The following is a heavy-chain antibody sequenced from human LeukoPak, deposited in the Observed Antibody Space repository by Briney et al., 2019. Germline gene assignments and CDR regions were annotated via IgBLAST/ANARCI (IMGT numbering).Heavy chain of an antibody. V-gene: IGHV3-21*01. CDR1: GFTFSSYA. D-gene: IGHD6-19*01. CDR2: ISSSSSYI. Sequence: GGSLRLSCAASGFTFSSYARNWVRQAPGKGLEWVSSISSSSSYIYYADSVKGRFTISRDNAKNSLYLQMNSLRAEDTAVYYCARVWGIAVAGSSSVDYWGQGTLVTVSS. CDR3: ARVWGIAVAGSSSVDY. J-gene: IGHJ4*02.